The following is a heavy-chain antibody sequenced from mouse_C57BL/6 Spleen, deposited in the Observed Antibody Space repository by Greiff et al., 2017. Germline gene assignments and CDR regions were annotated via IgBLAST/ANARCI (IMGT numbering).Heavy chain of an antibody. D-gene: IGHD1-1*01. CDR3: ARGYYYGSAGFAY. J-gene: IGHJ3*01. CDR2: ISSGSSTI. V-gene: IGHV5-17*01. Sequence: VQLQESGGGLVKPGGSLKLSCAASGFTFSDYGMHWVRQAPEKGLEWVAYISSGSSTIYYADTVKGRFTISRDNAKNTLFLQMTSLRSEDTAMYYCARGYYYGSAGFAYWGQGTLVTVSA. CDR1: GFTFSDYG.